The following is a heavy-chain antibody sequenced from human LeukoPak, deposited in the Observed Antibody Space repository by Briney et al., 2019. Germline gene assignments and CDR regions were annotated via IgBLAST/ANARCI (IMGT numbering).Heavy chain of an antibody. V-gene: IGHV4-59*06. CDR3: AREGYYHWYAFDI. CDR2: IYYSGST. CDR1: GGSISSYY. Sequence: SETLSLTCTVSGGSISSYYWSWIRQPPGKGLEWIGYIYYSGSTYYNPSLKSRVTISVDTSKNQFSLKLSSVTAADTAVYYCAREGYYHWYAFDIWGQGTMVTVSS. J-gene: IGHJ3*02. D-gene: IGHD3-22*01.